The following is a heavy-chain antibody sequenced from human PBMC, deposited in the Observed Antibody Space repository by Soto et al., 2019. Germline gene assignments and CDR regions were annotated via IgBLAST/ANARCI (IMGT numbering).Heavy chain of an antibody. CDR3: ARGRYYDFWSGYNNWFDP. Sequence: SETLSLTCAVYVGSFSGYYWSWIRQPPGKGLEWIGEINHSGSTNYNPSLKSRVTISVDTSKNQFSLKLSYVTAADTAVYYCARGRYYDFWSGYNNWFDPWGQGTLVTVSS. CDR1: VGSFSGYY. J-gene: IGHJ5*02. V-gene: IGHV4-34*01. CDR2: INHSGST. D-gene: IGHD3-3*01.